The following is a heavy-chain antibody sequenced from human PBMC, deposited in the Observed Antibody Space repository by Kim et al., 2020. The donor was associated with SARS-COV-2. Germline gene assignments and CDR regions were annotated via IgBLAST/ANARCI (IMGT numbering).Heavy chain of an antibody. Sequence: AQKFQGRVTMTRNTSISTAYMELSSLRSEDTAVYYCARGLYSGSYYFDYWGQGTLVTVSS. V-gene: IGHV1-8*01. CDR3: ARGLYSGSYYFDY. J-gene: IGHJ4*02. D-gene: IGHD1-26*01.